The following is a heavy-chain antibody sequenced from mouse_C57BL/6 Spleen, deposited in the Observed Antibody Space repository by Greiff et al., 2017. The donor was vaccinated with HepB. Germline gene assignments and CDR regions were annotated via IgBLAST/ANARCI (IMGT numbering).Heavy chain of an antibody. V-gene: IGHV1-19*01. CDR2: INPYNGGT. D-gene: IGHD1-1*01. Sequence: EVQLQQSGPVLVKPGASVKMSCKASGYTFTDYYMNWVTQSHGKSLEWIGVINPYNGGTSYNQKFKGTATLTVDKSSSTAYMELNSLTSEDAAVYYCARSSITTVVGYFDYWGQGTTLTVSS. CDR3: ARSSITTVVGYFDY. CDR1: GYTFTDYY. J-gene: IGHJ2*01.